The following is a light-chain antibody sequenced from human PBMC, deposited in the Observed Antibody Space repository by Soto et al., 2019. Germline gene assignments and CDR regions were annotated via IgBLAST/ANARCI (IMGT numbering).Light chain of an antibody. Sequence: EIVLTQSPATLSLSPGERATLSCRASQSVTSNYLAWFQQKPGRAPRVLIYGASNRATGIPDRFSGSGSGTDFTLTITRLEPEDFAVYFCQQYGSSPRTFGQGTRLEIK. J-gene: IGKJ5*01. CDR3: QQYGSSPRT. CDR2: GAS. CDR1: QSVTSNY. V-gene: IGKV3-20*01.